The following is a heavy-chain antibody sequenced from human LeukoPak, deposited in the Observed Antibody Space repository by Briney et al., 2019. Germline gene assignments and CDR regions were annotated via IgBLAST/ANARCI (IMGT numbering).Heavy chain of an antibody. CDR1: GFTFSSYG. CDR2: IWYDGSNK. J-gene: IGHJ4*02. V-gene: IGHV3-33*01. D-gene: IGHD1-26*01. CDR3: ARRGSSGSYYFDY. Sequence: GRSLRLSCAASGFTFSSYGMHWVRQAPGKGLEWVAVIWYDGSNKYYADSVKGRFTISRDNAKNSLYLQMNSLRAEDTAVYYCARRGSSGSYYFDYWGQGTLVTVSS.